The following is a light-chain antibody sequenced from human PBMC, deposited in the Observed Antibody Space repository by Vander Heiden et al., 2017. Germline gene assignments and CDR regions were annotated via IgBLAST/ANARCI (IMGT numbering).Light chain of an antibody. CDR2: AAS. J-gene: IGKJ3*01. Sequence: DIQLTQSPSFLSASVGDRVTITCRASQGISSYLAWYQQKPGKAPKLLIYAASTLQSGVPSRFSGSGSGTEFTVTITSLRPEDVATYYCQQVNSYPFTFGPGTKVNIK. CDR3: QQVNSYPFT. V-gene: IGKV1-9*01. CDR1: QGISSY.